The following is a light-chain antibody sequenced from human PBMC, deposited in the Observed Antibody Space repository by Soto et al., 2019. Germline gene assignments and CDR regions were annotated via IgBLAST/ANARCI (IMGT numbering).Light chain of an antibody. CDR3: QQYSTSRT. CDR2: DAS. V-gene: IGKV3D-20*01. CDR1: QSVGSSY. J-gene: IGKJ1*01. Sequence: IGLTPSPITLSWSPWERATLSLGASQSVGSSYLAWYQQKPGLAPRLLIYDASIRATGIPDRFSGSGSGADFTLTISRLEPEDFALYYCQQYSTSRTFGQGSKV.